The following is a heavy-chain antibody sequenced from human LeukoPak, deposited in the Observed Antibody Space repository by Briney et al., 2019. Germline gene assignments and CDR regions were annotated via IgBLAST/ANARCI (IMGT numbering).Heavy chain of an antibody. V-gene: IGHV1-46*01. CDR3: AGGTVANFDY. Sequence: ASVKVSCKASGYTFTSYYMHWVRQAPGQGLERMGIIDPSGGGTRYAQKFQGRVTMPRDMSTSTVYIELSGLGSEYPGLYYCAGGTVANFDYWGQGTLVTVSS. J-gene: IGHJ4*02. D-gene: IGHD4-17*01. CDR1: GYTFTSYY. CDR2: IDPSGGGT.